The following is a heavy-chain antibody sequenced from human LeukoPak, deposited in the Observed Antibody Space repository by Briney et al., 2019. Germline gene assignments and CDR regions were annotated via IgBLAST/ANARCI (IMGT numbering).Heavy chain of an antibody. Sequence: GESLKISCQASGYRFTDYWITWVRQMPGKGLEWMGKIDPSDSHINYSPSFQGHVTISVDKSISTGYLQWSSLKASDTAMYYCARNIYGMDVWGKGTTVIVSS. J-gene: IGHJ6*04. CDR2: IDPSDSHI. CDR3: ARNIYGMDV. V-gene: IGHV5-10-1*01. CDR1: GYRFTDYW.